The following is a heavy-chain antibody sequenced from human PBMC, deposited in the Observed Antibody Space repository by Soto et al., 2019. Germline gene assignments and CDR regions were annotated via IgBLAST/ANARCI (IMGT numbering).Heavy chain of an antibody. D-gene: IGHD3-10*01. CDR3: AREVQVHTPAFVY. Sequence: QVQLVQSGAEIKKPGSSVKVSCQSSGGTFNTYPMNCVRQAPGQGPEWMGDISPMFGAANYAPKFQGRVTITADESTGTSYMQLSSLTSEDTALYFCAREVQVHTPAFVYWGQGTLVTISS. V-gene: IGHV1-69*19. CDR2: ISPMFGAA. J-gene: IGHJ4*02. CDR1: GGTFNTYP.